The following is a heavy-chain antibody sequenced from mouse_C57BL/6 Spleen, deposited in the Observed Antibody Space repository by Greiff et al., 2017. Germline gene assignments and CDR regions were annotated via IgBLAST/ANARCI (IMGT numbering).Heavy chain of an antibody. D-gene: IGHD2-1*01. CDR1: GFTFSDYY. J-gene: IGHJ4*01. V-gene: IGHV5-16*01. CDR2: INYDGSST. Sequence: EVQLVESEGGLVQPGSSMKLSCTASGFTFSDYYMAWVRQVPEKGLEWVANINYDGSSTYYLDSLKGRVIISRDNAKNILYLQMSSLKSEDTATYYCARVNYPYAMDYWGQGTSVTVSS. CDR3: ARVNYPYAMDY.